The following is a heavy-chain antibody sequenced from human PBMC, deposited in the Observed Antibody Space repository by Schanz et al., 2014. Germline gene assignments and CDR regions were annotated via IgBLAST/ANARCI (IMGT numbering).Heavy chain of an antibody. CDR1: GYNITSND. CDR3: ARDYYDSSGYYYCDY. CDR2: INPSGGST. Sequence: QVHLVQSGAEVKKPGASVKVSCKASGYNITSNDVTWVRQAPGQGLEWMGMINPSGGSTTYAQKFQGRVTMTRDTSTSTVYMELSSLRSEDTAVYYCARDYYDSSGYYYCDYWGQGTLVTVSS. V-gene: IGHV1-46*01. J-gene: IGHJ4*02. D-gene: IGHD3-22*01.